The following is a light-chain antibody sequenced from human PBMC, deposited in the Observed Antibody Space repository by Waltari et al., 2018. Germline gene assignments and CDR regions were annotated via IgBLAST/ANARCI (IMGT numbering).Light chain of an antibody. V-gene: IGLV2-14*01. Sequence: QSALTQPASMSGSPGQSITISCTGSSSDVGGYKYVSWYRQHPDQAPKLIIYEVTYRPPGVSNRCSGSKSGNTASLTISVLQAEDEADYYCSSFTTSSTLVFGGGTKLTVL. CDR3: SSFTTSSTLV. J-gene: IGLJ3*02. CDR1: SSDVGGYKY. CDR2: EVT.